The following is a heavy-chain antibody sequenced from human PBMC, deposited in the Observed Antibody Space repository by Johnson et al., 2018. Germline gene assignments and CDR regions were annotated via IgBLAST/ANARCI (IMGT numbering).Heavy chain of an antibody. Sequence: EVQLLESGGGLVQPGRSLRLSCEASGFKSDDYAMYWVRQAPGKGLEWVSGISWNSGIVAYAASVKGRFTISRDNAKNSLYLQMNSLRLEDTALYYCAKTMIAFGGARYALDVWGQGTTVTVSS. J-gene: IGHJ6*02. CDR1: GFKSDDYA. D-gene: IGHD3-16*01. V-gene: IGHV3-9*02. CDR3: AKTMIAFGGARYALDV. CDR2: ISWNSGIV.